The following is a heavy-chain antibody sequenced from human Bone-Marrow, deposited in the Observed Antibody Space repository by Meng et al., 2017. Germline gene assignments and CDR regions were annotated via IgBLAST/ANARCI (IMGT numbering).Heavy chain of an antibody. D-gene: IGHD5-18*01. CDR3: ARDKGVDTAMEN. Sequence: GSLRLSCAASGFTFSSYSMNWVRQPPGKGLEWIGSIYYSGSTYYNPSLKSRVTISVDTSKNQFSLKLSSVTAADTAVYYCARDKGVDTAMENWGQGTLVTVSS. J-gene: IGHJ4*02. CDR1: GFTFSSYS. V-gene: IGHV4-39*07. CDR2: IYYSGST.